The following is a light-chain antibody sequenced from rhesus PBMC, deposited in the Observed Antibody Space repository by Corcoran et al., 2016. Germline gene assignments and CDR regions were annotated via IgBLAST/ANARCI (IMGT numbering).Light chain of an antibody. CDR3: QVWDSSTDHVV. Sequence: YILTQPPSVSVSPGQTARLTCGGDNVGSEAVNWYQHKPPLAPVLVIFFNSDRPSGIPARFSGSKSGTTATLTISGVEAGDEADYYCQVWDSSTDHVVFGSGTKLTVL. CDR1: NVGSEA. V-gene: IGLV3-44*01. CDR2: FNS. J-gene: IGLJ6*01.